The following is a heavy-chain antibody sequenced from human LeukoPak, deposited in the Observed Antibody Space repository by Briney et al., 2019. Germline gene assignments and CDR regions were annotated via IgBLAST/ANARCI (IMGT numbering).Heavy chain of an antibody. J-gene: IGHJ5*02. CDR2: MNPNSGNT. CDR1: GYTFTSYD. Sequence: GASVKVSCKASGYTFTSYDINWVRLATGQGLEWTGWMNPNSGNTGYAQKFQGRVTMTRNTSISTAYMELSSLRSEDTAVYYCARASISNFRFGVVIGNNWFDPWGQGTLVAVSS. V-gene: IGHV1-8*01. CDR3: ARASISNFRFGVVIGNNWFDP. D-gene: IGHD3-3*01.